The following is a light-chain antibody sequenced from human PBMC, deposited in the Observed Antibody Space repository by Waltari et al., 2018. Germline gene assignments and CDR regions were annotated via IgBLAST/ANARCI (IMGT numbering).Light chain of an antibody. CDR2: DVS. CDR3: SSYTSSSTEV. CDR1: SSDVGGYTY. J-gene: IGLJ1*01. Sequence: QSALTQPASVSGSPGQSITISCTGTSSDVGGYTYVSWYQQHPGKAPKLMIYDVSKRPSGVSNRFSGSKSGNTASLTISGLQAEDEADYYCSSYTSSSTEVFGTGTKVTVL. V-gene: IGLV2-14*01.